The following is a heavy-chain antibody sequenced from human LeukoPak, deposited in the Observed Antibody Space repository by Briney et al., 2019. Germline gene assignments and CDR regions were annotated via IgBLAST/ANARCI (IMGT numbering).Heavy chain of an antibody. CDR1: GYTFTGYY. CDR3: ARHDYGGHHYYYYYYMDV. Sequence: ASVKVSCKASGYTFTGYYMHWVRQAPGQGLEWMGWINPNSGGTNYAQKFQGRVTMTRDTSISTAYMELSRLRSDDTAVYYCARHDYGGHHYYYYYYMDVWGKGTTVTISS. CDR2: INPNSGGT. J-gene: IGHJ6*03. D-gene: IGHD4-23*01. V-gene: IGHV1-2*02.